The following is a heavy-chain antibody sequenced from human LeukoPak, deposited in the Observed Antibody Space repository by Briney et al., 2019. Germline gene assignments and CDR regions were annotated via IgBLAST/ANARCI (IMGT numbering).Heavy chain of an antibody. CDR2: IYYSGST. CDR1: GGSISSGGYY. D-gene: IGHD6-13*01. V-gene: IGHV4-31*03. CDR3: ARATGGAAAADFDP. Sequence: SETLSLTCTVSGGSISSGGYYWSWIRQHPGKGLEWIGFIYYSGSTYYNPSLKSRVTISIDPSKNQFSLKLSSVTAADTALYYCARATGGAAAADFDPWGQGTLVTVSS. J-gene: IGHJ5*02.